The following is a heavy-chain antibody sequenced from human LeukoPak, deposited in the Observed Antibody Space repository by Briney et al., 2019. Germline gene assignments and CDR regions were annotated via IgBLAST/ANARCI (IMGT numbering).Heavy chain of an antibody. V-gene: IGHV4-39*01. CDR3: ASLDGYCSGGSCYSVSFVDP. D-gene: IGHD2-15*01. J-gene: IGHJ5*02. CDR1: GGSISSSNYY. CDR2: IHNSGST. Sequence: SETLSLTCTVSGGSISSSNYYWGWIRQPPGKGLEWIGSIHNSGSTYYNPSLKSRVTISVDTSKNQFSMKLSSVTAAATAVYHRASLDGYCSGGSCYSVSFVDPWGQGTLVTVSS.